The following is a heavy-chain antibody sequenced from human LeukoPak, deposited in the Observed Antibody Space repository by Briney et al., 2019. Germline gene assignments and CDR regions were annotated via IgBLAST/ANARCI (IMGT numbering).Heavy chain of an antibody. CDR3: VRVYYGAFFDQ. D-gene: IGHD4/OR15-4a*01. CDR1: GFTFSNFA. CDR2: INGGGSTT. J-gene: IGHJ4*02. V-gene: IGHV3-23*01. Sequence: GGSLRLSCAASGFTFSNFAMSWVRQAPGKGLEWVSVINGGGSTTYYADSVKGRFTISRDNSKNTLHLQVNSLRGEDTAVYYCVRVYYGAFFDQWGQGTLVTVSS.